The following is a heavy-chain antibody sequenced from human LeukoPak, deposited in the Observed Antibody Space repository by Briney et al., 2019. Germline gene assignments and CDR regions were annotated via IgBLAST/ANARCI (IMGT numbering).Heavy chain of an antibody. J-gene: IGHJ4*02. V-gene: IGHV3-21*01. Sequence: GRSLRLSCAASGFTFSSYSMNWVRQAPGKGLEWVSSISSSSSYIYYADSVKGRFTVSRDNAKNSLYLQMNSLRAEDTAVYYCARDRPTRIKLGTDYWGQGTLVTVSS. D-gene: IGHD7-27*01. CDR3: ARDRPTRIKLGTDY. CDR1: GFTFSSYS. CDR2: ISSSSSYI.